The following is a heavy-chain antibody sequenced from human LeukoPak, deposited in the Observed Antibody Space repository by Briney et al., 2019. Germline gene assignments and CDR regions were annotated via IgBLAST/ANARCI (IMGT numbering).Heavy chain of an antibody. Sequence: GASVKVSCKASGYTFTGYYMHWVRQAPGQGLEWMGWINPNSGGTNYAQKFQGRVTMTRDTSISTAYMELSRLRSDDTAVYYCARGRSPGGNSFGYWGQGTLVTVSS. J-gene: IGHJ4*02. CDR2: INPNSGGT. D-gene: IGHD2-15*01. CDR1: GYTFTGYY. CDR3: ARGRSPGGNSFGY. V-gene: IGHV1-2*02.